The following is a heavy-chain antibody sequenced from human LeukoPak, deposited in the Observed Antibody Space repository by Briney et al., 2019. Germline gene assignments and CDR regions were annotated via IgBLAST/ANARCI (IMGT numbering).Heavy chain of an antibody. CDR2: IKQDGSEK. CDR1: GFTFSSYW. CDR3: ERDQISSGSYSGFDY. Sequence: GGSLRLSCAASGFTFSSYWMSWVRQAPGKGLEWVANIKQDGSEKYYVDSVKGRFTISRDNAKNSLYLQMNNLRAEDTAVYYCERDQISSGSYSGFDYWGQGTLATVSS. J-gene: IGHJ4*02. V-gene: IGHV3-7*01. D-gene: IGHD1-26*01.